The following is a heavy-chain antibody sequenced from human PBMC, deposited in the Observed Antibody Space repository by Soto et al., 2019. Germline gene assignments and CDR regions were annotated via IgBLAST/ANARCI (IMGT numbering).Heavy chain of an antibody. CDR1: GYTFTSYY. Sequence: ASVKVSCKASGYTFTSYYMHWVRQAPEQGLEYMGWVSPENRNAGYAPQFRGRVSMTADTSINTVYLELTTLTYEDTAVYYCEVTTGYWGQGTMVTVSS. CDR2: VSPENRNA. V-gene: IGHV1-8*02. J-gene: IGHJ4*02. CDR3: EVTTGY. D-gene: IGHD4-17*01.